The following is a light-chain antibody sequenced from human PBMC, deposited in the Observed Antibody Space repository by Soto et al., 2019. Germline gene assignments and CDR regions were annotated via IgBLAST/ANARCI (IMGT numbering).Light chain of an antibody. V-gene: IGLV2-8*01. Sequence: QSALTQPPSASGSPGQSVTISCTGSSSDVGGHNHVSWYQQHPGKAPKLMIYEVSKRPSGGPDRFSGSKSVNTASLTVAGLQAEDEADYYCSSYAGSMNLIFGGGTKLTV. CDR3: SSYAGSMNLI. CDR1: SSDVGGHNH. J-gene: IGLJ2*01. CDR2: EVS.